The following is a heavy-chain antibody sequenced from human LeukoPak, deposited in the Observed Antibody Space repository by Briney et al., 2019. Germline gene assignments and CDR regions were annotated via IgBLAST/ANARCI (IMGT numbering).Heavy chain of an antibody. D-gene: IGHD6-19*01. CDR1: GFSFSDHY. CDR2: IRNKANSYTT. Sequence: PGGSLRLSCAASGFSFSDHYVDWVRQAPGKGLEWVGRIRNKANSYTTEYAASVTGRFTISRDESKNSVYLQMNGLKTEDTAVYYCLRSSYSSGWFGDYWGQGILVTVSS. V-gene: IGHV3-72*01. J-gene: IGHJ4*02. CDR3: LRSSYSSGWFGDY.